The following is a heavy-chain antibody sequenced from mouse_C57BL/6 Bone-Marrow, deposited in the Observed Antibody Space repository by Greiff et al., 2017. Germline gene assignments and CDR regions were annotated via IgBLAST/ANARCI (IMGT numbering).Heavy chain of an antibody. J-gene: IGHJ3*01. CDR2: IDPENGDT. V-gene: IGHV14-4*01. CDR1: GFNIKDDY. Sequence: EVKLMESGAELVRPGASVKLSCTASGFNIKDDYMHWVKQRPEQGLEWIGWIDPENGDTEYASKFQGKATITADTSSNTAYLQLSSLTSEDTAVYYCTTGNSNYWFAYWGQGTLVTVSA. D-gene: IGHD2-5*01. CDR3: TTGNSNYWFAY.